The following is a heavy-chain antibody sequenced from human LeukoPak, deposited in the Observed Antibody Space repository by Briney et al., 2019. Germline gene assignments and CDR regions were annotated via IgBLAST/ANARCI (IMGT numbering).Heavy chain of an antibody. V-gene: IGHV3-74*01. CDR2: INSDGSST. CDR3: ARSYYGSGSYFGY. J-gene: IGHJ4*02. CDR1: GFTFSSYW. Sequence: GGSLRLSCAASGFTFSSYWMHWVRQAPGRGLVWVSRINSDGSSTSYADSVKGRFTISRDNAKNTPYLQMNSLRAEGTAVYYCARSYYGSGSYFGYWGQGTLVTVSS. D-gene: IGHD3-10*01.